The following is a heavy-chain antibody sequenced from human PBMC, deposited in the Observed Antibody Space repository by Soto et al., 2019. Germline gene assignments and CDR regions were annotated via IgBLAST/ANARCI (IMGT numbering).Heavy chain of an antibody. J-gene: IGHJ1*01. V-gene: IGHV3-23*01. CDR3: AKRRLNTITSLSDW. CDR2: ISGNKMTT. CDR1: GFSFSEYG. D-gene: IGHD3-16*02. Sequence: EIQLLESGGGLAQPGGSLRLSCVASGFSFSEYGMSWVRQTPQKTLEWVASISGNKMTTFYPDSVKGRFFISRDNSYNTLHLQMNSLRDDDTAIYYCAKRRLNTITSLSDWWGQGVQVTVSS.